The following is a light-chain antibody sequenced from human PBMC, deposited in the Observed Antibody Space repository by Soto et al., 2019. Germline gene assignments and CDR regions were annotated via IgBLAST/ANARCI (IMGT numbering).Light chain of an antibody. J-gene: IGKJ1*01. CDR1: QTISSW. V-gene: IGKV1-5*03. Sequence: DIEMTQSPSTLSGSVGERITITCRASQTISSWLAWYQQKPGKAPKLLIYKASTLKSGVPSRFRGSGSGTEFTLTISSLQPDDFETYYCQHYNSYSEAFGQGTKVDIK. CDR2: KAS. CDR3: QHYNSYSEA.